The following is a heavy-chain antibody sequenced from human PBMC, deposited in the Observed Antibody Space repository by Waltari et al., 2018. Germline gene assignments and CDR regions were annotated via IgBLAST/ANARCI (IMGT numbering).Heavy chain of an antibody. J-gene: IGHJ4*02. D-gene: IGHD4-17*01. CDR2: IYSGGST. CDR3: ARGATTVTTMGYFDY. Sequence: EVQLVESGGGLIQHGGSLRLSCAASGFTVSSDYMSWVRQAPGKGLELVSVIYSGGSTYYADSVKGRFTISRDNSKNTLYLQMNSLRAEDTAVYYCARGATTVTTMGYFDYWGQGTLVTVSS. CDR1: GFTVSSDY. V-gene: IGHV3-53*01.